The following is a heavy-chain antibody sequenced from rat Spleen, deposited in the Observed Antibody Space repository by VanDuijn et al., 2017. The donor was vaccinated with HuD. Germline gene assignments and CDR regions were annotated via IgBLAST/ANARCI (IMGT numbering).Heavy chain of an antibody. CDR2: ITYDGSST. CDR1: GFTFSNYY. CDR3: GRHGSTGGFFDY. D-gene: IGHD4-2*01. J-gene: IGHJ2*01. V-gene: IGHV5-7*01. Sequence: EVQLVESGGGLVQPGRSLKLSCAASGFTFSNYYMAWVRQAPTKGLEWVATITYDGSSTYYRDSVKGRFTISRDNAKSTLYLQMDSLRSEDTATYYCGRHGSTGGFFDYWGQGVMVTVSS.